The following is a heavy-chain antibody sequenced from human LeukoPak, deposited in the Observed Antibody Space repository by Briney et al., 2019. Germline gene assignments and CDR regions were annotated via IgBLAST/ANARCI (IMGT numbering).Heavy chain of an antibody. Sequence: GGSLRLSCTASGFIFVDYGMSWVRQAPGKGLEWVGFIRSKAYGGTTEYAASVKGRFTISRDDSKSIAYLQMNSLKTEDTAVYYCTRYSSGWPYYYYGMDVWGLGTTVTVSS. CDR3: TRYSSGWPYYYYGMDV. D-gene: IGHD6-19*01. CDR1: GFIFVDYG. V-gene: IGHV3-49*04. CDR2: IRSKAYGGTT. J-gene: IGHJ6*02.